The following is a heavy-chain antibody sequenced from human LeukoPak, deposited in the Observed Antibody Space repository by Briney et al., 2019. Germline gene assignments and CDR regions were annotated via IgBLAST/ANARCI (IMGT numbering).Heavy chain of an antibody. Sequence: PSQTLSLTCTVSGGSISRAGYYYTWIRQHPGKGLEWIGYLYYTGSTNYNPSLKSRVTFSLYTSKNQFSLKLNSVTAADTAVYYCARVLEGSNDYWGQGTLVTVSS. V-gene: IGHV4-31*03. CDR2: LYYTGST. CDR3: ARVLEGSNDY. D-gene: IGHD2/OR15-2a*01. CDR1: GGSISRAGYY. J-gene: IGHJ4*02.